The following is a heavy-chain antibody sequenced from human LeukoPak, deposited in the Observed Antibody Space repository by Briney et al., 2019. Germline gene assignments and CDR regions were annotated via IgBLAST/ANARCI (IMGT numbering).Heavy chain of an antibody. CDR2: ISAYSGDT. J-gene: IGHJ4*02. CDR3: ARGPMYSTSYYAPDY. V-gene: IGHV1-18*01. CDR1: GYGFSSYG. D-gene: IGHD6-13*01. Sequence: ASVKVSCKASGYGFSSYGISWVRQAPGQGLEWMGWISAYSGDTKYAQKFQGRVTMITDTSTGTAYIELRSLRSDDTAVYYCARGPMYSTSYYAPDYWGQGTPVTVSS.